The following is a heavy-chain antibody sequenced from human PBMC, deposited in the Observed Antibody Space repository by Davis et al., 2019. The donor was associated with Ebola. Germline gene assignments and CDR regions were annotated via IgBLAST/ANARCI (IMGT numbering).Heavy chain of an antibody. CDR1: GGTFSSYA. CDR3: ARQGTGGWGMNSFDY. J-gene: IGHJ4*02. CDR2: IIPIFGTA. D-gene: IGHD7-27*01. Sequence: AASVKVSCKASGGTFSSYAISWVRQAPGQGLEWMGGIIPIFGTANYAQKFQGRVTITADESTSTAYMELSSLRSEDTAVYYCARQGTGGWGMNSFDYWGQGTLVTVSS. V-gene: IGHV1-69*13.